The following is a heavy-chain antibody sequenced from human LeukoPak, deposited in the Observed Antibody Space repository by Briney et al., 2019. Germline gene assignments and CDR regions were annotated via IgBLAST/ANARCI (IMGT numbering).Heavy chain of an antibody. CDR1: GFTFSSYA. CDR3: ARSGPALDNWFDP. J-gene: IGHJ5*02. CDR2: ISGRGDST. V-gene: IGHV3-23*01. Sequence: PGGSLRLSCAASGFTFSSYAMSWVRQAPGKGLEWVSTISGRGDSTYYADSVKGRFTISRDNSKNSLYLQMNSLRAEDTAVYNCARSGPALDNWFDPWGQGTLVTVSS. D-gene: IGHD3-10*01.